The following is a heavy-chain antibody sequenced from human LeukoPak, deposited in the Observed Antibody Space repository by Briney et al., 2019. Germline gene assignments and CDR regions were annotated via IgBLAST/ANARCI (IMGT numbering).Heavy chain of an antibody. Sequence: GGSLRLSCAASGFTFSDFFMTWVRHAPGKGLEWLSYITGSSDNRKYADSVRGRFTISRDNAKNSLYLKLNSLRVDDTAVYYCARGNYHGVLDYWGQGTLVSVSS. CDR2: ITGSSDNR. CDR3: ARGNYHGVLDY. D-gene: IGHD1-7*01. CDR1: GFTFSDFF. V-gene: IGHV3-11*05. J-gene: IGHJ4*02.